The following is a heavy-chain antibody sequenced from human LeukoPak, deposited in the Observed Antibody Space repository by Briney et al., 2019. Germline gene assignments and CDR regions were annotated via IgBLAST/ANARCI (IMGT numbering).Heavy chain of an antibody. D-gene: IGHD7-27*01. CDR2: ISGSGGST. CDR1: GFTFGSYA. J-gene: IGHJ4*02. CDR3: AKDVLGIDY. V-gene: IGHV3-23*01. Sequence: GGSLRLSCAASGFTFGSYAMTWVRQAPGKGPEWVSAISGSGGSTYYADSVKGRFTISRDNSKNTLYLQMNSLRAEDTAVYYCAKDVLGIDYRGQGTLVTVSS.